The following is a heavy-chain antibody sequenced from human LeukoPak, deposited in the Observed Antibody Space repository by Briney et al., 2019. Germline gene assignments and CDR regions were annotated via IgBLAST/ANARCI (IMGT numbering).Heavy chain of an antibody. V-gene: IGHV4-34*01. CDR2: INHSGRT. CDR1: GGSFSTDY. CDR3: ARTGEFVGYFDL. D-gene: IGHD3-10*01. J-gene: IGHJ2*01. Sequence: WETLSLTCVVCGGSFSTDYWSWVRQPPGKGLEWMGEINHSGRTNYNPSLKSRVTISVDTSKNQFALKLTSVTAADPAVYYCARTGEFVGYFDLWGRGTLVTVSS.